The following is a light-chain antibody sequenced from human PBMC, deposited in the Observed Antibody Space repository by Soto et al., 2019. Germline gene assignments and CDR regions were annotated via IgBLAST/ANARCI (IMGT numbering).Light chain of an antibody. V-gene: IGLV1-40*01. Sequence: QSVLTQPPSVSGAPGQRVTISCTGSSSNIGAGYDVHWYQQLPGTAPKLLIYGNSNRPSGVPDRFSGSKSGTSASLAITGLQAEDEADYYCQSYDSSLRDHVFGTGTKVTVL. J-gene: IGLJ1*01. CDR2: GNS. CDR3: QSYDSSLRDHV. CDR1: SSNIGAGYD.